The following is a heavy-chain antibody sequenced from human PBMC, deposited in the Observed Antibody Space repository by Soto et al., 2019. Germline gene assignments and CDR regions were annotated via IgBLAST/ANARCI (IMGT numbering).Heavy chain of an antibody. CDR3: ARGPGGPDGPGDY. CDR1: GYTFTSYA. D-gene: IGHD2-15*01. V-gene: IGHV1-3*01. J-gene: IGHJ4*02. CDR2: INAGNGNT. Sequence: QVQRVQSGAEVKKPGASVKVSCKASGYTFTSYAMQWVRQAPGQRLEWMGWINAGNGNTKYSQKFQGRVTITRDTPASTANMELSSLRSEDSAVYYCARGPGGPDGPGDYWGQGTLVTVSS.